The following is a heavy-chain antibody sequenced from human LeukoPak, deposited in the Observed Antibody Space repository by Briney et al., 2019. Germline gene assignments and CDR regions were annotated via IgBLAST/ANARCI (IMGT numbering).Heavy chain of an antibody. CDR1: GFTFTHYA. D-gene: IGHD2-21*02. V-gene: IGHV3-30*04. Sequence: GRSLRLSCAASGFTFTHYAMHWVRQTPGKGLEWVAAIWPDGINKDYADSVRGRFTISRDNSKNILYVQMNSLTAEDTAVYYCAKDCGGDCHVYCWGQGTLVTVSS. CDR2: IWPDGINK. CDR3: AKDCGGDCHVYC. J-gene: IGHJ4*02.